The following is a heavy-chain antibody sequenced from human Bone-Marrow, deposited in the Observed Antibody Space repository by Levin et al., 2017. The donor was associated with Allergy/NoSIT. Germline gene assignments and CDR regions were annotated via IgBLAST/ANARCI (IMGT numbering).Heavy chain of an antibody. CDR2: IYSSGNT. V-gene: IGHV4-30-4*01. D-gene: IGHD3-22*01. J-gene: IGHJ6*02. CDR1: GASISSNDYY. Sequence: LRLSCTVSGASISSNDYYWSWIRQPPGTGLEWIGYIYSSGNTHYNPSLKSRVTMSLDASKNQLSLKLNSVTAADTAVYYCARDRDYYDSSGYDIVYYGMDVWGQGTTVTVSS. CDR3: ARDRDYYDSSGYDIVYYGMDV.